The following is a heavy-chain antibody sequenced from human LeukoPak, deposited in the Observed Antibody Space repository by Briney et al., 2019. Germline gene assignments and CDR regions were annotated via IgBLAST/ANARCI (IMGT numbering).Heavy chain of an antibody. V-gene: IGHV3-30*19. CDR1: GFTFSSYG. CDR3: AREDPPYSSGWDAFDI. Sequence: GGSLRLSCAASGFTFSSYGMHWVRQAPGKGLEWVAVISYDGSNKYYADSVKGRFTISRDNSKNTLYLQMNSLRAEDTAVYYCAREDPPYSSGWDAFDIWGQGTMVTVSS. D-gene: IGHD6-19*01. J-gene: IGHJ3*02. CDR2: ISYDGSNK.